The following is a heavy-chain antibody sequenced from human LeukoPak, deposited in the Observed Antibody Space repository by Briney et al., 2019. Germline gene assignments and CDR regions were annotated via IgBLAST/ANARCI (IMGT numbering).Heavy chain of an antibody. D-gene: IGHD6-19*01. CDR2: ISSSSSYI. V-gene: IGHV3-21*01. CDR1: GFTFSSYS. J-gene: IGHJ4*02. CDR3: ARAFKRAVAGTSWKSLQDY. Sequence: PGGSLRLSCAASGFTFSSYSMNWVRQAPGKGLEWVSSISSSSSYIYYADSVKGRFTISRDNAKSSLYLQMNSLRAEDTAVYYCARAFKRAVAGTSWKSLQDYWGRGTLVTV.